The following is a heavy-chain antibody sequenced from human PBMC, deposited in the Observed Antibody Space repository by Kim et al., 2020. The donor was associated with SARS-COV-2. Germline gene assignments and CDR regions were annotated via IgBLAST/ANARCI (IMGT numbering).Heavy chain of an antibody. V-gene: IGHV4-59*01. Sequence: SETLSLTCTVSGGSISSYYWSWIRQPPGKGLEWIGYIYYSGSTNYNPSLKSPVTISVDTSKNQFSLKLSSVTAADTAVYYCARNRRQQREIDAFDIWGQGTMVTVSS. CDR2: IYYSGST. J-gene: IGHJ3*02. CDR3: ARNRRQQREIDAFDI. D-gene: IGHD6-13*01. CDR1: GGSISSYY.